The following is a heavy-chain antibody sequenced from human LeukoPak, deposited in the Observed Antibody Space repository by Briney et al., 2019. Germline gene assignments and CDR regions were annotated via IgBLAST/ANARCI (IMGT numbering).Heavy chain of an antibody. Sequence: SVKVSCKASGGTFSSYAISWVRQAPGQGLEWMGGIIPIFGTANYAQKFQGRVTVTTDESTSTAYMELSSLRSEDTAVYYCARGIAAAGTLPSRFDPWGQGTLVTVSS. J-gene: IGHJ5*02. CDR2: IIPIFGTA. CDR3: ARGIAAAGTLPSRFDP. V-gene: IGHV1-69*05. CDR1: GGTFSSYA. D-gene: IGHD6-13*01.